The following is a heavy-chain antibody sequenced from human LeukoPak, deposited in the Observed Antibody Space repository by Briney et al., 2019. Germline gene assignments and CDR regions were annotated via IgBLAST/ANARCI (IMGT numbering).Heavy chain of an antibody. CDR3: ARDHVGDDAFDI. CDR2: INPNTGDT. J-gene: IGHJ3*02. D-gene: IGHD1-26*01. V-gene: IGHV1-2*02. Sequence: GASVKVSCKASGYTVNVYYIHWVRQAPGRGLEWMGWINPNTGDTNYAQKFQGRVTMTRDTSITTAYMELSGLRADDTAVYYCARDHVGDDAFDIWGQGAMVTVSS. CDR1: GYTVNVYY.